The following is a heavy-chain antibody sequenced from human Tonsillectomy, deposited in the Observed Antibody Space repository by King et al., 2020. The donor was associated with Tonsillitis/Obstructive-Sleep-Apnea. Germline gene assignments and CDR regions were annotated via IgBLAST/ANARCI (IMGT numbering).Heavy chain of an antibody. J-gene: IGHJ4*02. V-gene: IGHV3-30*01. CDR2: ISYDGGNK. Sequence: VQLVESGGGVAQPGRSLRLTCAASGFTFSSYALHWVRQAPGKGLEWVAVISYDGGNKYYADSVKGRFTISRDNSKNTLYLQMNSLRAEDTAVYYCARDAPGASNGLDYWGQGTLVTVSS. D-gene: IGHD4-11*01. CDR3: ARDAPGASNGLDY. CDR1: GFTFSSYA.